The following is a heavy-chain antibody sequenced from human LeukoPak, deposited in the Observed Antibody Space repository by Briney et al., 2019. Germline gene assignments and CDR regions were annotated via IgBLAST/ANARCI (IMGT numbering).Heavy chain of an antibody. Sequence: PSGTLSLTCAVSGGSISSSNWWSWVRQPPGKGLEWIGEIYHSGITNYNPSLKSQVTISVDKSKNQFSLKLSSVTAADTAVYYCAREEMATIPYYFDYWGQGTLVTVSS. CDR1: GGSISSSNW. V-gene: IGHV4-4*02. CDR3: AREEMATIPYYFDY. J-gene: IGHJ4*02. CDR2: IYHSGIT. D-gene: IGHD5-24*01.